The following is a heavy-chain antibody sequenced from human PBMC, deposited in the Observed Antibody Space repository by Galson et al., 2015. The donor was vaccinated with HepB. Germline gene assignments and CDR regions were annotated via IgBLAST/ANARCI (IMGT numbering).Heavy chain of an antibody. V-gene: IGHV4-39*01. J-gene: IGHJ2*01. Sequence: ETLSLTCTVSGGSITSSSYYWGWIRRPPGKGLEWIGSIYYSGSSYYRPSLQSRVTLSVDTSKNQFSLRLTSVTAADTAVYYCARQPYTSGWLYCFFDLWGRGTLVTVSS. CDR1: GGSITSSSYY. CDR3: ARQPYTSGWLYCFFDL. CDR2: IYYSGSS. D-gene: IGHD6-19*01.